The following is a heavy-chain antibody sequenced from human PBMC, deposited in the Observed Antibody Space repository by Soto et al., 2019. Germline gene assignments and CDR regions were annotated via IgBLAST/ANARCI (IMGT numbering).Heavy chain of an antibody. CDR1: GYSMTSGGYY. CDR2: IYYSGGT. CDR3: APLLRSHQHYTFSIDD. J-gene: IGHJ4*03. V-gene: IGHV4-31*01. Sequence: QMQLQESGPELVKPSQTLSLICTVSGYSMTSGGYYWSWIRHLPGKGLEWIGYIYYSGGTQFNPSLKTKVSISIDTSENQCSLRLSSVTAVDTAVYYFAPLLRSHQHYTFSIDDWGQGTPGSVSS. D-gene: IGHD2-2*01.